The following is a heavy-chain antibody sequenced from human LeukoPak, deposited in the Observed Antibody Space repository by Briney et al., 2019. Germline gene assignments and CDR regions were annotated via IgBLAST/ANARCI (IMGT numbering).Heavy chain of an antibody. CDR3: ARQIVSYYYDSSGYYGAFDI. V-gene: IGHV4-34*01. D-gene: IGHD3-22*01. CDR2: INHSGST. Sequence: SETLSLTCAVYGGSFSGYYWSWIRQPPGKGLEWIGEINHSGSTNYNPSLKSRVTISVDTSKNQFSLKLSSVTAADTAVYYCARQIVSYYYDSSGYYGAFDIWGQGTMVTVSS. J-gene: IGHJ3*02. CDR1: GGSFSGYY.